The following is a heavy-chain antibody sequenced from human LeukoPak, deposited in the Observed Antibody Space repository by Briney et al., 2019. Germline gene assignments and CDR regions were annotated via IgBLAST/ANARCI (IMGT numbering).Heavy chain of an antibody. J-gene: IGHJ1*01. Sequence: PGGSLTLSCAASGFTFSNAWKSWVRQAPGKGLEWVSVIRSGGTTHYADSVKGRFTISRDDSKNTLFLQMTSLRAEDTAVYYCARASGTALDFRHWGAGTLGSVSS. CDR1: GFTFSNAW. CDR2: IRSGGTT. CDR3: ARASGTALDFRH. V-gene: IGHV3-66*01. D-gene: IGHD1-1*01.